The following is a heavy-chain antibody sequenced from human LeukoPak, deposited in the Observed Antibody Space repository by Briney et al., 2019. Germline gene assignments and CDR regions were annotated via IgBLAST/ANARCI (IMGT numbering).Heavy chain of an antibody. CDR2: IYSGGST. CDR1: GFTVSSNY. Sequence: GGSLRLSCAASGFTVSSNYMSWVRQAPGKGLEWVSVIYSGGSTYYADSVKGRLTISRDISKNTLYLQMNSLRAEDTAVYYCAKERPTRRYCSGGSCYSRYFDYWGQGTLVTVSS. J-gene: IGHJ4*02. CDR3: AKERPTRRYCSGGSCYSRYFDY. V-gene: IGHV3-53*01. D-gene: IGHD2-15*01.